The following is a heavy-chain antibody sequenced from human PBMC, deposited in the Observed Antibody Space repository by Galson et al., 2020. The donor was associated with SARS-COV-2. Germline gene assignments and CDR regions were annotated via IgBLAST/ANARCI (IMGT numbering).Heavy chain of an antibody. CDR2: IYPDDSDT. CDR1: GHSFTSYW. V-gene: IGHV5-51*01. J-gene: IGHJ4*02. Sequence: KIGESLKISFKGSGHSFTSYWIGWVRQMPGKGLEWMGIIYPDDSDTGYSPSFQGQVTMSADKSISTAYLQWSSLKASDNAIYYCARIRSGSYFDYWGQGTLVTVSS. CDR3: ARIRSGSYFDY. D-gene: IGHD1-26*01.